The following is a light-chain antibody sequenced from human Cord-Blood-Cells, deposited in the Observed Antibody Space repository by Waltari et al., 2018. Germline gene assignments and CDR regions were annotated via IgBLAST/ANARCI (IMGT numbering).Light chain of an antibody. CDR1: SSDVGGYHY. Sequence: QFALTQPRSVSGSPGQSVTLSCTGTSSDVGGYHYVSWYQQHPGKAPNLMIYDVSKRPSVVPDRFAGSKSGNTASLTISGLQAEDEADYYCCSYAGSYTWVFGGGTKLTVL. V-gene: IGLV2-11*01. CDR2: DVS. J-gene: IGLJ3*02. CDR3: CSYAGSYTWV.